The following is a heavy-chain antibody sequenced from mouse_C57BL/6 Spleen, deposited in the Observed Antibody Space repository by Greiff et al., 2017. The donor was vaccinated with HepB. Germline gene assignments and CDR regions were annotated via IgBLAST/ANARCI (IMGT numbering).Heavy chain of an antibody. CDR3: TSIYYDYDDAWFAY. CDR1: GFTFTDAW. V-gene: IGHV6-6*01. Sequence: EVQLQESGGGLVQPGGSMKLSCAASGFTFTDAWMDWVRQSPEKGLEWVAEIRNKANNHATYYAESVKGRFTISRDDSKSSVYLQMNSLRAEDTGIYYCTSIYYDYDDAWFAYWGQGTLVTVSA. CDR2: IRNKANNHAT. J-gene: IGHJ3*01. D-gene: IGHD2-4*01.